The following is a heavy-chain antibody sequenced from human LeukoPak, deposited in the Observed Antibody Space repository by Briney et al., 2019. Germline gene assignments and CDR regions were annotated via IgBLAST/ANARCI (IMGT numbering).Heavy chain of an antibody. V-gene: IGHV4-59*11. Sequence: PSETLSLTCTVSGGSISSHYWSWIRQPPGKGLDWIGYIYYSGSTNYNPSLKSRVTISVDTSKNQFSLKLSSVTAADTAVYYCARGTSRYYDSSGYYYEYYFDYWGQGTLVTVSS. CDR1: GGSISSHY. D-gene: IGHD3-22*01. J-gene: IGHJ4*02. CDR2: IYYSGST. CDR3: ARGTSRYYDSSGYYYEYYFDY.